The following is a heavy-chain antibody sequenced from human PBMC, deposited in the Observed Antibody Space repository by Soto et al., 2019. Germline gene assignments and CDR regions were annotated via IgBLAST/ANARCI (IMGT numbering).Heavy chain of an antibody. J-gene: IGHJ5*02. D-gene: IGHD3-10*01. V-gene: IGHV4-34*01. CDR1: GGSFSGYY. CDR2: INHSGST. Sequence: QVQLQQWGAGLLKPSETLSLTCAVYGGSFSGYYWSWIRQPPGKGLEWIGEINHSGSTNYNPSLKSRVNXSXNXXKNQFSLKLSSVTAADTAVYYCARVKYYGSGSYYNLNWFDPWGQGTLVTVSS. CDR3: ARVKYYGSGSYYNLNWFDP.